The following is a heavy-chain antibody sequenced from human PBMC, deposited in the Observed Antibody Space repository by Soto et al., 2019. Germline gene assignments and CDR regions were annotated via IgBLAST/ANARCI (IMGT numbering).Heavy chain of an antibody. D-gene: IGHD4-4*01. Sequence: ASVKVSCKASVYTFTSYGISWVRQAPGQGLEWMGWISAYNGNTNYAQKLQGRVTMTTDTSTSTAYMELRSLRSDDTAVYYCAISITQSYYFDYWGQGTLVTVSS. CDR2: ISAYNGNT. CDR1: VYTFTSYG. V-gene: IGHV1-18*01. J-gene: IGHJ4*02. CDR3: AISITQSYYFDY.